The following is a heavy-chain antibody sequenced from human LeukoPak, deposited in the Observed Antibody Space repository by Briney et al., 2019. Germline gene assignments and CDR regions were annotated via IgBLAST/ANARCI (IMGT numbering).Heavy chain of an antibody. CDR3: ARIRWAGGTWAFDY. D-gene: IGHD1-26*01. CDR1: GFTFSSYW. V-gene: IGHV3-7*01. J-gene: IGHJ4*02. Sequence: GGSLRLSCAASGFTFSSYWMGWVRQAPGKGLEWVANIKQDGSEKYYVDSVKGRFTISRDNAENSLDLQINSLRAEDTAFYYCARIRWAGGTWAFDYWGQGTLVTVSS. CDR2: IKQDGSEK.